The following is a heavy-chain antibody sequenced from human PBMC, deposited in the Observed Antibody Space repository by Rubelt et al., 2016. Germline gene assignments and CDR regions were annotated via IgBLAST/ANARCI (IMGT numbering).Heavy chain of an antibody. CDR1: GFTFGNYG. D-gene: IGHD6-13*01. Sequence: VQVVESGGGVVQPGRSLRLSCAASGFTFGNYGMHWVRQAPGKGLEWVSSISSSSSYIYYADSVKGRFTTSRDNSRNTLYLQMNSPRAEDTAVYYCAKDPGQQPFVYNYMDVWGKGTTVTVSS. V-gene: IGHV3-21*04. J-gene: IGHJ6*03. CDR3: AKDPGQQPFVYNYMDV. CDR2: ISSSSSYI.